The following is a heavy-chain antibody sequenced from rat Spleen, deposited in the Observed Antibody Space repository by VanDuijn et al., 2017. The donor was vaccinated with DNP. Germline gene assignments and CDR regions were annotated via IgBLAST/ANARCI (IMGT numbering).Heavy chain of an antibody. CDR3: ARWTRYFDY. D-gene: IGHD1-7*01. CDR1: GYSITSNY. V-gene: IGHV3-1*01. J-gene: IGHJ2*01. Sequence: EVQLQESGSGLVKPSQSLSLTCSVTGYSITSNYWGWIRKFPGNKMEWIGHISYSGSTSYTPSLKSRISITRDTSKNHFFLHLNSVTIEDTATYYCARWTRYFDYWGQGVMVTVSS. CDR2: ISYSGST.